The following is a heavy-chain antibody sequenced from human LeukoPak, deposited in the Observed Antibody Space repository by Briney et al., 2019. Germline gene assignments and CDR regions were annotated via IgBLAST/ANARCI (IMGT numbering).Heavy chain of an antibody. Sequence: ASVKVSCKVAGYTLTEISMHWERQAPGKGLEWVGGFNPEDGETIYAQKFQGRVTMAEDTSTDTAYMELSSLRSEDTAVYYCATAGYSSGWYDGYYYYGMDVWGQGTTVTVSS. J-gene: IGHJ6*02. D-gene: IGHD6-19*01. V-gene: IGHV1-24*01. CDR1: GYTLTEIS. CDR2: FNPEDGET. CDR3: ATAGYSSGWYDGYYYYGMDV.